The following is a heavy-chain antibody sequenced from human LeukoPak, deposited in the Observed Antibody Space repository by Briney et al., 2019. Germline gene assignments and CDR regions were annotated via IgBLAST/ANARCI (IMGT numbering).Heavy chain of an antibody. CDR3: ARGSGYSYNEYFFDN. CDR1: GGPIPGSY. CDR2: IYYSGTT. D-gene: IGHD5-18*01. J-gene: IGHJ4*02. Sequence: SETLSLTCTVSGGPIPGSYWSWIRQPPGKGLEWIGYIYYSGTTYYNPSLKSRVSISVDTSKNQFSLKLSSVTAADTALYYCARGSGYSYNEYFFDNWGQGTLVTVSS. V-gene: IGHV4-59*01.